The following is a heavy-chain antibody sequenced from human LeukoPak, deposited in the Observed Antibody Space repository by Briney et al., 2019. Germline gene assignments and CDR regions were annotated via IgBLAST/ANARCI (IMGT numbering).Heavy chain of an antibody. D-gene: IGHD3-9*01. CDR2: ISAYNGNT. CDR3: ARDRYALGNGDFDY. CDR1: GYTFTSYG. Sequence: ASVKVSCKASGYTFTSYGISWVRQAPGQGLEWMGWISAYNGNTNYAQKLQGRVTMTTDTSTSTAYMELRSLRSDDTAVYYCARDRYALGNGDFDYWGRGTLVTVSS. J-gene: IGHJ4*02. V-gene: IGHV1-18*01.